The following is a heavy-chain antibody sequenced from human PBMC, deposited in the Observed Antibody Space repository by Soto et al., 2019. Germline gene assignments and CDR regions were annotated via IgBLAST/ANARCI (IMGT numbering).Heavy chain of an antibody. J-gene: IGHJ4*02. Sequence: GGSLRLSCAASGFTFSSYSMNWVRQAPGKGLEWVSYISSSSSTIYYADSVKGRFTISRDNAKNSLYLQMNSLRDEDTAVYYCARDSEATRSAIFDYWGQGTLVTVSS. CDR3: ARDSEATRSAIFDY. CDR1: GFTFSSYS. CDR2: ISSSSSTI. D-gene: IGHD5-12*01. V-gene: IGHV3-48*02.